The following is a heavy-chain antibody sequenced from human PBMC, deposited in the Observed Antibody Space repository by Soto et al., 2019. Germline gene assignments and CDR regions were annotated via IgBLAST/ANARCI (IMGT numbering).Heavy chain of an antibody. CDR2: ISSDSRYI. CDR1: GFTLSNYA. D-gene: IGHD2-15*01. CDR3: ARIKLVVFFFSNVDVYDMDV. J-gene: IGHJ6*02. Sequence: EVQLVESGGGLVQPGGSLRLSCAASGFTLSNYAVNWVRQAPGKGLEWVSYISSDSRYIYHGDSVKGRFTISRDNARKSVYVQMNRLRDEDTAVYYCARIKLVVFFFSNVDVYDMDVWGQGTPVTVSS. V-gene: IGHV3-48*02.